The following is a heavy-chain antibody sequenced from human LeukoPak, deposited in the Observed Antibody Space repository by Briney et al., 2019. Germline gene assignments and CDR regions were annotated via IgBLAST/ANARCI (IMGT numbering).Heavy chain of an antibody. CDR1: GFTFSSYA. CDR2: IYSGGST. J-gene: IGHJ4*02. CDR3: ARGGLLSSGWYAYYFDY. V-gene: IGHV3-66*01. Sequence: GGSLRLSCAASGFTFSSYAMHWVRQAPGKGLEWVSVIYSGGSTYYADSVKGRFTISRDNSKNTLYLQMNSLRAEDTAVYYCARGGLLSSGWYAYYFDYWGQGTLVTVSS. D-gene: IGHD6-19*01.